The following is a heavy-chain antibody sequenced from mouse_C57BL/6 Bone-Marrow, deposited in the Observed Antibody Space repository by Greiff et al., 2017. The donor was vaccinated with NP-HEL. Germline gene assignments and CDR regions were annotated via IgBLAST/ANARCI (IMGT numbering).Heavy chain of an antibody. CDR1: GFTFSDYG. CDR2: ISNLAYSI. D-gene: IGHD2-2*01. CDR3: ARLGYGYEAGFAY. V-gene: IGHV5-15*01. J-gene: IGHJ3*01. Sequence: EVHLVESGGGLVQPGGSLKLSCAASGFTFSDYGMAWVRQAPRKGPEWVAFISNLAYSIYYADTVTGRFTISSENAKNSLYREMSSLRSEDTAMYYCARLGYGYEAGFAYWGQGTLVTVSA.